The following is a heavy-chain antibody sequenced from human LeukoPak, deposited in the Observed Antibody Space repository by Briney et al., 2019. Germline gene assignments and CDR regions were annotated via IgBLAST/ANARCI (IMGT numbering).Heavy chain of an antibody. CDR2: ISSSSTYI. D-gene: IGHD3-22*01. Sequence: GGSLRLSCAASGFTFNAYGMNWVRQAPGKGLEWVSSISSSSTYIYYADSVKGRFTISRDNAKNSLYLQMNSLRAEDTAVYYCGREWRYYDSSGYYDYWGQGTLVTVSS. CDR3: GREWRYYDSSGYYDY. CDR1: GFTFNAYG. V-gene: IGHV3-21*01. J-gene: IGHJ4*02.